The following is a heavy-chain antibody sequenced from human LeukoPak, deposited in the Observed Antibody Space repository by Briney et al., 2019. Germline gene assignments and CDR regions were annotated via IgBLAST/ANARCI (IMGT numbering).Heavy chain of an antibody. V-gene: IGHV4-59*01. J-gene: IGHJ5*02. CDR1: GGSISIYY. CDR3: ASWEMGNWFDP. Sequence: SEPLSLTCPVSGGSISIYYWSWIRQPPGKGLEWIGYIYYSGSTNYNPSLKSRVTISVDTSKNQFSLKLSSVTAADTAVYYCASWEMGNWFDPWGQGTLVTVSS. CDR2: IYYSGST. D-gene: IGHD5-24*01.